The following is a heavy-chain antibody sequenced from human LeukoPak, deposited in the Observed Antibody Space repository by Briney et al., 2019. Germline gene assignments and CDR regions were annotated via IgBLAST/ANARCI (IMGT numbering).Heavy chain of an antibody. J-gene: IGHJ4*02. CDR2: ISSSGSTI. V-gene: IGHV3-11*01. Sequence: KAGGSLRPSCAASGFTFNDYYMSWIRQAPGKGLEWVSYISSSGSTIYYADSVKGRFTISRDNAKNSLYLQMNSLRAEDTAVYYCARDHNIVVVPAAISDYWGQGTLVTVSS. D-gene: IGHD2-2*01. CDR1: GFTFNDYY. CDR3: ARDHNIVVVPAAISDY.